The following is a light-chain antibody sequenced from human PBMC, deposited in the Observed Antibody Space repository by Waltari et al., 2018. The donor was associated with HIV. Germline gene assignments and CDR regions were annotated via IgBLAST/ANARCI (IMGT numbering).Light chain of an antibody. J-gene: IGLJ2*01. V-gene: IGLV3-10*01. CDR1: VLPTKY. Sequence: SHELTQPSSVSVSPGQTARIPCSGDVLPTKYAFWYQQQSRQAPVFVIYKDNIRPSDIPESIYGSSSGTMATLTIRGAQVDDEADYYCYSADDSGDYKGFGGGTKLTVL. CDR3: YSADDSGDYKG. CDR2: KDN.